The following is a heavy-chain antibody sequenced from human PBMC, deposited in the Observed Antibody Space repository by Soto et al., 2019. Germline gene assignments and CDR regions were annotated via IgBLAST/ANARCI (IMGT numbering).Heavy chain of an antibody. D-gene: IGHD2-2*01. CDR2: FIPYNRKT. Sequence: ASVKVSCKASGYTFSNYGITWVRQAPGQGLEWMGWFIPYNRKTNYAQKFQDRVTITADESTSTAYMELSSLRSEDTAVYYCAREGLVLVPTTVNSDYYYYAMDVWGQGTTVTVSS. V-gene: IGHV1-18*04. J-gene: IGHJ6*02. CDR3: AREGLVLVPTTVNSDYYYYAMDV. CDR1: GYTFSNYG.